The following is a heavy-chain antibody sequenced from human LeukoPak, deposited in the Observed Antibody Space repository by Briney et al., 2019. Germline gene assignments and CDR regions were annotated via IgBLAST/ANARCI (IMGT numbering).Heavy chain of an antibody. V-gene: IGHV3-23*01. J-gene: IGHJ5*02. D-gene: IGHD3-10*01. CDR1: GFTFNNYV. CDR3: AKSGASMVRGVIGFDP. Sequence: PGGSLRLSCEASGFTFNNYVMTWVRQAPGKGLEWVSSISASAAMTYYADSVKGRFTISRDNSKNTLYLQMNSLRAEDTAVYYCAKSGASMVRGVIGFDPWGQGTLVTVSS. CDR2: ISASAAMT.